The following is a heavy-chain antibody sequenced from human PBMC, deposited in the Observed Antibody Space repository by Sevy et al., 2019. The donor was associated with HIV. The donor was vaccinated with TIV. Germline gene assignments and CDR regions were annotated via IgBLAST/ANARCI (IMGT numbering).Heavy chain of an antibody. CDR2: ISGSSSAI. J-gene: IGHJ4*02. V-gene: IGHV3-11*01. CDR1: GFTFSDYY. CDR3: VGRPYSSAYSWSYHFDY. D-gene: IGHD3-16*01. Sequence: GGSLRLACAASGFTFSDYYMSWIRQAPGKGLEWISYISGSSSAIVYADSVKGRFAISRNNAKNALYLHMDNLRAEDTAVYFCVGRPYSSAYSWSYHFDYWGQGTLVTVSS.